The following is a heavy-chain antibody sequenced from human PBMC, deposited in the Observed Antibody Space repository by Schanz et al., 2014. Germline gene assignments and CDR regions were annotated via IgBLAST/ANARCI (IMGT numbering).Heavy chain of an antibody. CDR2: ISAYNGNT. CDR1: GYTFTSYG. CDR3: ARDAADFYDILTEEDY. D-gene: IGHD3-9*01. J-gene: IGHJ4*02. V-gene: IGHV1-18*01. Sequence: QVQLVQSGAEVKKPGASVRVSCKASGYTFTSYGISRVRQAPGQGLEWMGWISAYNGNTKYPQKLQGRVTMTTDTSTSTAYMELRSLRSDDTAVYYCARDAADFYDILTEEDYWGQGPLVTVSS.